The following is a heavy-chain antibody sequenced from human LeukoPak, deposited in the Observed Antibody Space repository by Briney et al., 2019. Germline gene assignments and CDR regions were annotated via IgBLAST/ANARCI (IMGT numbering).Heavy chain of an antibody. CDR2: IYYSGST. D-gene: IGHD3-10*01. Sequence: SQTLSLTCTVSGGSISSGDYYWSWIRQPPGKGLEWIGYIYYSGSTYYNPSLKSRVTISIDTSKNQFSLKLSSVTAADTAVYYCARDQGGVIWWLGPWGQGTLVTVSS. CDR3: ARDQGGVIWWLGP. V-gene: IGHV4-30-4*01. J-gene: IGHJ5*02. CDR1: GGSISSGDYY.